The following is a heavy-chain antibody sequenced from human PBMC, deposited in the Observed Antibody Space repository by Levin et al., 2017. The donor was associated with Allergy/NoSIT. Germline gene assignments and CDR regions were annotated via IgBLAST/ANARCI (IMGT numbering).Heavy chain of an antibody. J-gene: IGHJ4*02. CDR2: INPNSGGT. CDR1: GYSFTDYY. Sequence: ASVKVSCKAAGYSFTDYYLHWVRQAPGQGLQWLGWINPNSGGTSYVQKFQGRVTMTRDTSINTLYMELSGLRSDDTAVYYCARGSSSVGYFDYWGQGTLVTISS. V-gene: IGHV1-2*02. D-gene: IGHD6-6*01. CDR3: ARGSSSVGYFDY.